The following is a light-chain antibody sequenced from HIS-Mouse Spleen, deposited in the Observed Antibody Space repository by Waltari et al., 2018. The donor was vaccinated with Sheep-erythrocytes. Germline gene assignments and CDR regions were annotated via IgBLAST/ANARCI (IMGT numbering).Light chain of an antibody. CDR1: KLGDKY. CDR3: QAWDSSTVV. CDR2: QDS. V-gene: IGLV3-1*01. Sequence: SYELTQPPSVSVSPGQTASITCSGDKLGDKYACWYQQKPGHSPALVIYQDSKRPSGSPERLSGSNAVNTATLTISGTQAMDEADYYCQAWDSSTVVFGGGTKLTVL. J-gene: IGLJ2*01.